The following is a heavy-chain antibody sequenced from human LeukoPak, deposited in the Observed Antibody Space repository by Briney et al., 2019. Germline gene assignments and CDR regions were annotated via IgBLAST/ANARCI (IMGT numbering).Heavy chain of an antibody. CDR3: ARITYDFWSGYYMPDDP. CDR1: GYTFTGYY. D-gene: IGHD3-3*01. Sequence: GASVKVSCKASGYTFTGYYMRWVRQAPGQGLEWMGWINPNSGGTNYAQKFQGRVTMTTDTSTSTAYMELRSLRSDDTAVYYCARITYDFWSGYYMPDDPWGQGTLVTVSS. V-gene: IGHV1-2*02. J-gene: IGHJ5*02. CDR2: INPNSGGT.